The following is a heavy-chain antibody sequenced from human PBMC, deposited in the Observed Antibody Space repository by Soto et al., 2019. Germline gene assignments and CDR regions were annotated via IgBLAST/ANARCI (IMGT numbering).Heavy chain of an antibody. CDR1: GFDINYYS. V-gene: IGHV3-9*01. CDR3: AKDSQFYYMDG. CDR2: ISWNSGII. J-gene: IGHJ6*03. Sequence: EVQLVESGGCLAQPGRSLRLSCAACGFDINYYSMHWVRQAPGKGLEWVSGISWNSGIIGYADSVKGRFTISRDNAKNSLYLQMNSLSAEDTALYYCAKDSQFYYMDGWGQGTTVTVSS.